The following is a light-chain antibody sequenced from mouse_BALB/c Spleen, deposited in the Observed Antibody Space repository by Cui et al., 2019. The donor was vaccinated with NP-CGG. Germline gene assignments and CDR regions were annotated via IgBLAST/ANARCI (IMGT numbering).Light chain of an antibody. Sequence: QAVATQEPAPTTSPGETVTLTCRSSTGTVTTNNFANWVQEKPDHLFTGLIGGTNNRAPGVPARFSGSLIGDKAALTITGAQTDDEAIYFCALWYSNHWVFGGGTKLTVL. V-gene: IGLV1*01. J-gene: IGLJ1*01. CDR1: TGTVTTNNF. CDR2: GTN. CDR3: ALWYSNHWV.